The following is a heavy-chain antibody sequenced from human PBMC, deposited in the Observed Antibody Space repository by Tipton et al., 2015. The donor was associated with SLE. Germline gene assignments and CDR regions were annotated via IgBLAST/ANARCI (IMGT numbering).Heavy chain of an antibody. J-gene: IGHJ5*02. CDR2: ISTSGGDT. CDR3: ARDALEPTSHDLWARNWFDP. CDR1: GFTFSSYA. Sequence: SGFTFSSYAMSWVRQAAGKGLEWVSGISTSGGDTLYADSVKGRFTISRDNSKSTLYLQMNSLRNEDTAVYYCARDALEPTSHDLWARNWFDPWGQGTLVTVSS. V-gene: IGHV3-23*01. D-gene: IGHD3-3*01.